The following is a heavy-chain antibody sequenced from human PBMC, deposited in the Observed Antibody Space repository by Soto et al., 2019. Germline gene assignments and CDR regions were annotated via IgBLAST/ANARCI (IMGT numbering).Heavy chain of an antibody. CDR2: IYYSGST. V-gene: IGHV4-31*03. D-gene: IGHD2-2*01. Sequence: PSETLSLTCTVSGGSVSSDAYYWSWVRQHPGKGLEWIGYIYYSGSTYYNPSLRSRVTISVDTSKNQFSLNLSSVTAADTAVYYCARAVCSSTRCYVSNRGSYGMDVWGQGTSVTVSS. J-gene: IGHJ6*02. CDR3: ARAVCSSTRCYVSNRGSYGMDV. CDR1: GGSVSSDAYY.